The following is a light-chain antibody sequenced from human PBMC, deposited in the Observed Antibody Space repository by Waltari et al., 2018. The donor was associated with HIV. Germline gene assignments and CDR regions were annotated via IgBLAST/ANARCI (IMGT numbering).Light chain of an antibody. CDR3: SSYTSSSTLN. J-gene: IGLJ2*01. CDR2: DVS. Sequence: QSALTQPASVSGSPGQSITTSCTGTSSDGGGYKHVCWYQQHPGKAPKLMIYDVSNRPSGVSNRFSGSKSGNTASLTISGLQAEDEADYYCSSYTSSSTLNFGGGTKLTVL. V-gene: IGLV2-14*03. CDR1: SSDGGGYKH.